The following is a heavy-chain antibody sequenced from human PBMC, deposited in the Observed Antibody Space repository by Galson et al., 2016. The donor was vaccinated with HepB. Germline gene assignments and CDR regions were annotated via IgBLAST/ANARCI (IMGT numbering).Heavy chain of an antibody. J-gene: IGHJ5*02. CDR1: GFTFSSYW. CDR3: ERGSGTYYAGWFDP. D-gene: IGHD1-26*01. CDR2: IKQDGSEK. V-gene: IGHV3-7*01. Sequence: SLRLSCAASGFTFSSYWMHWVRQAPGKGLEWVASIKQDGSEKHYVDSVKGRFTISRDDAKKPLYVQMNSLRAEDTAVYYCERGSGTYYAGWFDPWGRGTLVTVSS.